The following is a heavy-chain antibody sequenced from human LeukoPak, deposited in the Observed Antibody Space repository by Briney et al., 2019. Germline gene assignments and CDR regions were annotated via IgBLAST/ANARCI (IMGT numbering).Heavy chain of an antibody. CDR1: GLRLSIYC. D-gene: IGHD1-26*01. CDR3: ARGRSGSCDLVFDY. CDR2: IKQDGSEK. J-gene: IGHJ4*02. V-gene: IGHV3-7*04. Sequence: PGGSLSHSYAASGLRLSIYCMRWVRQAPGRGLEWVANIKQDGSEKYYVDSVKGRFTISRDNAKISLYLQMNTVSAEDTAVYYCARGRSGSCDLVFDYWGQGTLVTVSS.